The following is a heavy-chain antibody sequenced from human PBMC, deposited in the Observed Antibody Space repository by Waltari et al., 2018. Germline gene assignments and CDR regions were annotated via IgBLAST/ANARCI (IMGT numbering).Heavy chain of an antibody. CDR3: ARELRYFDACPLY. CDR2: IIPILGIA. J-gene: IGHJ3*01. Sequence: VQLVQSGAEVTKPGSSVKVSCKASGGTFSSYAHSWVRQAPGKGLERMGGIIPILGIANYAQKFQGRVTIIADESTSTAYRERSSLRCEDTAVYNCARELRYFDACPLYWGQGTMVTVSS. CDR1: GGTFSSYA. V-gene: IGHV1-69*04. D-gene: IGHD3-9*01.